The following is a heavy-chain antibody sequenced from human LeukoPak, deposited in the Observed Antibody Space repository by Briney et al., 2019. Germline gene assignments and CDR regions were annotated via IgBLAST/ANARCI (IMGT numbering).Heavy chain of an antibody. CDR2: ISGSGGST. D-gene: IGHD3-10*01. J-gene: IGHJ4*02. Sequence: GGSLRLSCAASGFTFSSYAMSWVRQAPGKGLEWVSAISGSGGSTYYADSVKGRFTISRDNSKNTLYLQMNSLRAEDTAVYYCAKALWFGELSPWYFDYWGQGTLVTVSS. CDR1: GFTFSSYA. V-gene: IGHV3-23*01. CDR3: AKALWFGELSPWYFDY.